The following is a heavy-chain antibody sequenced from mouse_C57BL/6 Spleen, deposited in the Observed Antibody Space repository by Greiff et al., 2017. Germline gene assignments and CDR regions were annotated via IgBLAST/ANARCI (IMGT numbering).Heavy chain of an antibody. CDR1: GFSLTSYG. CDR3: APLRYGSSTLFAY. CDR2: IWSGGST. J-gene: IGHJ3*01. V-gene: IGHV2-2*01. D-gene: IGHD1-1*01. Sequence: QVQLQQSGPGLVQPSQSLSITCTVSGFSLTSYGVHWVRQSPGKGPEWLGVIWSGGSTDYNAAFISRLSISKDNSKSQVFFKMNSLQADDTAIYYCAPLRYGSSTLFAYWGQGTLVTVSA.